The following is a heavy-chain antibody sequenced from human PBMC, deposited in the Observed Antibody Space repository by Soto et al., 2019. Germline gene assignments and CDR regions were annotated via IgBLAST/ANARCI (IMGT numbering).Heavy chain of an antibody. CDR1: GGSIGSYY. CDR3: ARHGSSSPNDYYYYYYMDV. J-gene: IGHJ6*03. D-gene: IGHD6-6*01. Sequence: SETLSLTCTVSGGSIGSYYWSWIRQPPGKGLEWIGYIYYSGSTNYNPSLKSRVTISVDTSKNQYSLKLSSVTAADTAVYYCARHGSSSPNDYYYYYYMDVWGKGTTVTVSS. CDR2: IYYSGST. V-gene: IGHV4-59*08.